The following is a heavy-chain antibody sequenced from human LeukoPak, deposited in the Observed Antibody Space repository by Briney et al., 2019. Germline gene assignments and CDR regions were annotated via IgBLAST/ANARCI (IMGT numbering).Heavy chain of an antibody. J-gene: IGHJ4*02. CDR2: ISAYNGNT. D-gene: IGHD2-8*01. Sequence: ASVKVSCKASGYTFTSYGISWVRQTPGQGLEWMGWISAYNGNTNYAQKFQGRVTMTTDTSTSTAYMELRSLRSDDTAVYYCAREWGVFNYGDNWGQGTLVTVSS. CDR3: AREWGVFNYGDN. V-gene: IGHV1-18*04. CDR1: GYTFTSYG.